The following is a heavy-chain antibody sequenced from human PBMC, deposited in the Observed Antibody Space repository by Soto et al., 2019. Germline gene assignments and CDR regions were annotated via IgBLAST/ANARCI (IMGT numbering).Heavy chain of an antibody. Sequence: QVQLVESGGGVAQPGRSLRLSCAASGFIFRSYGMHWVRQAPGKGLEWVAFIWYDGVNKYYADSVKGRFTISRVNSKNTLYLQMHSLIAEDTAVYQCAREVDSGLLWFGNADSWGQGTLVTVSS. D-gene: IGHD3-10*01. J-gene: IGHJ5*01. CDR3: AREVDSGLLWFGNADS. CDR2: IWYDGVNK. V-gene: IGHV3-33*01. CDR1: GFIFRSYG.